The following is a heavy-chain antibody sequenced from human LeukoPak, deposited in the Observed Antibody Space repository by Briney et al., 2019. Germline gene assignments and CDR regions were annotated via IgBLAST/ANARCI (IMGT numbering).Heavy chain of an antibody. CDR2: IKQDGSEK. CDR3: ARDYPYDYVWGSYPVY. CDR1: GFIFSSYW. D-gene: IGHD3-16*02. V-gene: IGHV3-7*01. J-gene: IGHJ4*02. Sequence: GGSLRLSCAASGFIFSSYWMSWVRNARGKGLEWVANIKQDGSEKYYVDSVKGRFTISRDNAKNSLYLQMNSLRAEDTAVYYCARDYPYDYVWGSYPVYWGQGNLVTVSS.